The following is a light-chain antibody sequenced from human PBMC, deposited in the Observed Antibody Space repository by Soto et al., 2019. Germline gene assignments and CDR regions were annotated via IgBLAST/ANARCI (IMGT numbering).Light chain of an antibody. V-gene: IGKV3-20*01. CDR3: EYYGTSIT. Sequence: EIVLTKSPGTLSLSPGERATLSCRASQSVSNNYLAWYQQKPGQAPRLLIHGTSNRATGIPDRFSGSGSGTDLTLTFSRLEPEDFAVYYCEYYGTSITFGGGTKV. CDR1: QSVSNNY. J-gene: IGKJ4*01. CDR2: GTS.